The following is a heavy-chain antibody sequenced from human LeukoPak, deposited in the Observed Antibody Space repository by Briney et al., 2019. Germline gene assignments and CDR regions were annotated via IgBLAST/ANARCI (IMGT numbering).Heavy chain of an antibody. D-gene: IGHD6-25*01. Sequence: ASVKVSCKASGYSFTNYGFTWVRQAPGQGLEWMGWISTYTGSTNYAQILQGRVTMTTDTSTSTAYMELRSLTSNDTAVYYCALAGNGGYGLFWGQGTLVTVSS. V-gene: IGHV1-18*01. CDR3: ALAGNGGYGLF. CDR2: ISTYTGST. CDR1: GYSFTNYG. J-gene: IGHJ4*02.